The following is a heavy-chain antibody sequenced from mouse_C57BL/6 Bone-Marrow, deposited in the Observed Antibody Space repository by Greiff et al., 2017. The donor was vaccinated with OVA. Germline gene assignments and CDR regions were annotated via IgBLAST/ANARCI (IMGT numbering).Heavy chain of an antibody. V-gene: IGHV1-15*01. CDR1: GYTFTDYE. J-gene: IGHJ2*01. D-gene: IGHD2-4*01. CDR2: IDPETGGT. CDR3: TRWNYDYGGGFDY. Sequence: VQLQQSGAELVRPGASVTLSCKASGYTFTDYEMHWVKQTPVHGLEWIGAIDPETGGTAYNQKFKGKAILTADKSSSTAYMELRSLTSEDSAVYYCTRWNYDYGGGFDYWGQGTTLTVSS.